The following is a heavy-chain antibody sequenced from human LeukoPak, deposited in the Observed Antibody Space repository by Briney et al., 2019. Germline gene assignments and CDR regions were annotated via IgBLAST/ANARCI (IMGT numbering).Heavy chain of an antibody. CDR1: GFTFSSYA. D-gene: IGHD3-22*01. CDR2: ISYDGSNK. V-gene: IGHV3-30-3*01. J-gene: IGHJ4*02. Sequence: GGSLRLSCAASGFTFSSYAMHWVRQAPGKGLEWVAVISYDGSNKYYADSVKGRFTISRDNSKNTLYLQMNSLRAEDTAVYYCARDLSYYDSSGYYYETFDYWGQGTLVTVSS. CDR3: ARDLSYYDSSGYYYETFDY.